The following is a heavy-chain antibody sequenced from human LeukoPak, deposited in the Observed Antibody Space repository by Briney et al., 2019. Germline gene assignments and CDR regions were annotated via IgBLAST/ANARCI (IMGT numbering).Heavy chain of an antibody. CDR2: ISSDNGNT. J-gene: IGHJ4*02. D-gene: IGHD2-15*01. V-gene: IGHV1-18*01. CDR3: ARDHVIVAADSDY. Sequence: GASVKVSCKASGYTFASYGISWVRQAPGQGLEWMGWISSDNGNTNYAQKFHGRVTLTTDTSTRTAYMELRSLRSGDTAVYYCARDHVIVAADSDYWGQGTLATVSS. CDR1: GYTFASYG.